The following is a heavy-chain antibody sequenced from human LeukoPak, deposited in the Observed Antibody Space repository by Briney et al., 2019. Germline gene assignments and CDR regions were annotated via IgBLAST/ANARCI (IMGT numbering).Heavy chain of an antibody. Sequence: ASVKVSCKASGYTFTSYYMHWVRQAPGQGLEWMGIINPSGGSTSYAQKFQGRVTMTRDTSTSTVYMELNSLRAEDTAVYYCARDMSRYYYGSGSYSPPRFMDVWGQGTTVTVSS. J-gene: IGHJ6*02. CDR1: GYTFTSYY. D-gene: IGHD3-10*01. CDR3: ARDMSRYYYGSGSYSPPRFMDV. V-gene: IGHV1-46*01. CDR2: INPSGGST.